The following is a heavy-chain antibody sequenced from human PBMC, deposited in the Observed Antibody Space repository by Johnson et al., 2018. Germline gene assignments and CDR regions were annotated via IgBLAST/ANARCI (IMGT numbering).Heavy chain of an antibody. CDR2: ISNDGSKK. Sequence: QVQLVQSGGGVVQPGRSLRLSCVASGITFSSYVMHWVRQAAGKGLEWVAVISNDGSKKEYADSVKGRFTIFRDNPKNTLNLQMNSLRVEDTAGYYCARVGIAAAGIAYYYMDVWGKGTTVTVSS. V-gene: IGHV3-30-3*01. CDR1: GITFSSYV. CDR3: ARVGIAAAGIAYYYMDV. J-gene: IGHJ6*03. D-gene: IGHD6-13*01.